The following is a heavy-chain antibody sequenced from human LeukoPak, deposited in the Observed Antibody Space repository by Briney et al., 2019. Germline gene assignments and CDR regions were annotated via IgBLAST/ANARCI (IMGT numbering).Heavy chain of an antibody. D-gene: IGHD5-18*01. Sequence: PRGSLRLSCAASGFTFSSYSMNWVRQAPGKGLEWVSSISSSSYIYYADSVKGRFTISRDNAKNSLYLQMNSLRAEDTAVYYCARDRGLYSYGYVSYWGQGTLVTVSS. CDR3: ARDRGLYSYGYVSY. CDR2: ISSSSYI. CDR1: GFTFSSYS. J-gene: IGHJ4*02. V-gene: IGHV3-21*01.